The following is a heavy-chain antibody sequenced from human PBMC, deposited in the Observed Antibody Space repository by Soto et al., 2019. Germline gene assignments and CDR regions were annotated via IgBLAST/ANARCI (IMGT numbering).Heavy chain of an antibody. CDR3: ARSSIKPQVFMYPFDS. CDR1: GGSSSGYY. CDR2: INHSGST. D-gene: IGHD3-3*01. V-gene: IGHV4-34*01. J-gene: IGHJ4*02. Sequence: PSETLSLTCAVYGGSSSGYYWSWIRQPPGKGLEWIGEINHSGSTNYNPSLKSRVTISVDTSKNQFSLRLNSVTAADTAVYYCARSSIKPQVFMYPFDSWSQGTLVTVS.